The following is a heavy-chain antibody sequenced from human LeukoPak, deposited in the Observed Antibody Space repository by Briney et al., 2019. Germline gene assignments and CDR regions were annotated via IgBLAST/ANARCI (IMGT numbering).Heavy chain of an antibody. CDR1: GGSISSYY. Sequence: SDTLSLTCTVSGGSISSYYWSWIRRPPGKGLEWIGYISYSGSTNYNPSLKSRVTLSVDTSKNQFSLKLSSVTAADTAVYYCAGCIAVAGSAFDYWGQGTLVTVSS. J-gene: IGHJ4*02. CDR2: ISYSGST. D-gene: IGHD6-19*01. CDR3: AGCIAVAGSAFDY. V-gene: IGHV4-59*07.